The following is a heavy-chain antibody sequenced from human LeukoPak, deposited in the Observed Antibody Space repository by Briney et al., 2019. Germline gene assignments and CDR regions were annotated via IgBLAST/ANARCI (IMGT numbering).Heavy chain of an antibody. CDR1: GFTFSSNG. D-gene: IGHD5-18*01. V-gene: IGHV3-30*02. CDR2: IQYDGSKK. Sequence: GGSLRLSCVASGFTFSSNGMHWVRQAPGKGLEWVTFIQYDGSKKYYADSAKGRFTISRDNSKNTLYLEMNSLRAEDTAVYYCASTEFRGYSYGYLAFDIWGQGTMVTVSS. CDR3: ASTEFRGYSYGYLAFDI. J-gene: IGHJ3*02.